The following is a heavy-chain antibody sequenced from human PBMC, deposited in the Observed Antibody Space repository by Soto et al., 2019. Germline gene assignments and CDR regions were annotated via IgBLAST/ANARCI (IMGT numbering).Heavy chain of an antibody. Sequence: GGSLRLSCAASGFTFSSYGMSWVRQAPGKGLEWVANIKQDGSEKYYVDSVKGRFTISRDNAKNSLYLQMNSLRAEDTAVYYCARDLMRDFWSGYYGYYYYGMDVWGQGTTVTVSS. CDR3: ARDLMRDFWSGYYGYYYYGMDV. D-gene: IGHD3-3*01. CDR1: GFTFSSYG. J-gene: IGHJ6*02. V-gene: IGHV3-7*05. CDR2: IKQDGSEK.